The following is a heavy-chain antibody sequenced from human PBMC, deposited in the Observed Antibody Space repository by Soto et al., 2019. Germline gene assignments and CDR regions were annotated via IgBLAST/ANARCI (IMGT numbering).Heavy chain of an antibody. D-gene: IGHD3-10*01. CDR2: INPSGGST. CDR1: GYTFTSYY. J-gene: IGHJ4*02. CDR3: ARATVRGVTTFDY. Sequence: ASVKVSCKASGYTFTSYYMHWVRQAPGQGLEWMGIINPSGGSTSYAQKLQGRVTMTTDTSTSTAYMELRSLRSDDTAVYYCARATVRGVTTFDYWGQGTLVTVSS. V-gene: IGHV1-46*01.